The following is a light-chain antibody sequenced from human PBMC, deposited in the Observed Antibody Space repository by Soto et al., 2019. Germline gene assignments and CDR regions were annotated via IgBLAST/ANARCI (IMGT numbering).Light chain of an antibody. J-gene: IGLJ1*01. CDR3: SAWDARPYGYV. CDR1: SSNIGSKT. Sequence: QSVLTQPPSASATPGQRVTIYCSGSSSNIGSKTVNWYQQLPGTAPKLLVYSNYQRPSGVPDRFSGSKSGTSASLAISGLQSEDVVYYYCSAWDARPYGYVFGTGTKSTVL. V-gene: IGLV1-44*01. CDR2: SNY.